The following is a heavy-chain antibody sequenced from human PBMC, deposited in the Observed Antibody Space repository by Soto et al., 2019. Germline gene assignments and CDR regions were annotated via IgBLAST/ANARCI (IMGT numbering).Heavy chain of an antibody. CDR2: IIPIFGTA. J-gene: IGHJ4*02. Sequence: GASVKVSCKASGGTFSSYAISWVRQAPGQGLEWMGGIIPIFGTANYAQKFQGRVTITADESTSTAYMELSSLRSEDTAVYYCARAITMVRGVYYFDYWGQGTLVTVSS. V-gene: IGHV1-69*13. D-gene: IGHD3-10*01. CDR1: GGTFSSYA. CDR3: ARAITMVRGVYYFDY.